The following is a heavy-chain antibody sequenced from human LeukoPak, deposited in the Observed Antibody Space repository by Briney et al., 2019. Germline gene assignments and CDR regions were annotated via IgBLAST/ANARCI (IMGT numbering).Heavy chain of an antibody. D-gene: IGHD3-22*01. V-gene: IGHV4-4*07. CDR1: GGSISSYY. CDR3: ARDGYYFDSSGYYF. J-gene: IGHJ4*02. Sequence: KPSETLSLTCTVSGGSISSYYWSWIRQPAGKGLKWIGHIYTSGNTNYNPSLKSRVTMSVDTSKNQFSLKLRSVTAADTAVYYCARDGYYFDSSGYYFWGQGTLVTVSS. CDR2: IYTSGNT.